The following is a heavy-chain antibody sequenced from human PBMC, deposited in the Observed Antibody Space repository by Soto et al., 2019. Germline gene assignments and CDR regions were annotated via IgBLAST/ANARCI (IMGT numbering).Heavy chain of an antibody. CDR1: GYTFTSHG. Sequence: QVLLVQSGVEVRKPGASVKVSCKTSGYTFTSHGVSWLRQAPGQGPEWMGWISTYGGNSNYARKFQDRLTTSSDTSTRTVYMELRSLRSDDTAVYYCARDPGTSRFDYWGQGTLVTVSS. D-gene: IGHD2-2*01. CDR3: ARDPGTSRFDY. J-gene: IGHJ4*02. CDR2: ISTYGGNS. V-gene: IGHV1-18*01.